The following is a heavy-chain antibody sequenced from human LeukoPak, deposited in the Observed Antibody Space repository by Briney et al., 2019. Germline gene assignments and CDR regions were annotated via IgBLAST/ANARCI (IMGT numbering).Heavy chain of an antibody. J-gene: IGHJ4*02. CDR2: INHSGST. V-gene: IGHV4-34*01. Sequence: SETLSLTCAVYXGXXXGXYXSXIRQPXXXXXXXIGEINHSGSTNYNPSLKSRVTISVDTSKNQFSLKLSSVTAADTAVYYCARGPRFKPRSLVDWGQGTLVTVSS. CDR3: ARGPRFKPRSLVD. D-gene: IGHD2-15*01. CDR1: XGXXXGXY.